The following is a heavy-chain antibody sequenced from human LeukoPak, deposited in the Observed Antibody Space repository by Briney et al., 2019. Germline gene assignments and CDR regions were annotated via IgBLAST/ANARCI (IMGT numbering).Heavy chain of an antibody. D-gene: IGHD6-13*01. CDR1: GFTVSSNY. CDR2: IYSGGST. CDR3: ARGEGSSWYVFDY. Sequence: GGSLRLSCAASGFTVSSNYTSWVRQAPGKGLEWVSVIYSGGSTYYADSVKGRFTISRDNSKNTLYLQMNSLRAEDTAVYYCARGEGSSWYVFDYWGQGTLVTVSS. V-gene: IGHV3-53*01. J-gene: IGHJ4*02.